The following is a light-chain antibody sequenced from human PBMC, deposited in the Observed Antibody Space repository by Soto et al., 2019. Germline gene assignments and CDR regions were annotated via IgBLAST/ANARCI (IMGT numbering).Light chain of an antibody. CDR2: GAS. Sequence: EIVMTQSPATLSVSPGERATLSCRASQSVSSNLAWYQQKPGQAPRLLIYGASTRATRIPARFSGSGSGTEFTLTISSLQSEDFAVYYCQHYNSEGTFGQGTKVEIK. CDR1: QSVSSN. CDR3: QHYNSEGT. V-gene: IGKV3-15*01. J-gene: IGKJ1*01.